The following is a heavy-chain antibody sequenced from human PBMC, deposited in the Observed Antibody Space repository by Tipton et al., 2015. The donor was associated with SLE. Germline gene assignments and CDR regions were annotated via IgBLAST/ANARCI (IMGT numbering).Heavy chain of an antibody. D-gene: IGHD6-13*01. CDR3: AWTAAAGSFYWYFDL. V-gene: IGHV4-31*02. CDR1: SGSVSSGAYY. Sequence: LRLSCTVSSGSVSSGAYYWSWIRQHPGKGLEWIGYVFSSGSTYYNPSLKSRVTISVDTSKNQFSPKLSSVTAADTAVYYCAWTAAAGSFYWYFDLWGRGTLVTVSS. CDR2: VFSSGST. J-gene: IGHJ2*01.